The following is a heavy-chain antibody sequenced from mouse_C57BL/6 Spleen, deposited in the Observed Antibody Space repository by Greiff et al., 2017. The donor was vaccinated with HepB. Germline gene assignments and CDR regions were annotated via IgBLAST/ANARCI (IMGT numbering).Heavy chain of an antibody. CDR2: IYPGDGDT. CDR3: ARYPYGSSYGGDY. D-gene: IGHD1-1*01. V-gene: IGHV1-82*01. J-gene: IGHJ2*01. CDR1: GYAFSSSW. Sequence: VKLMESGPELVKPGASVKISCKASGYAFSSSWMNWVKQRPGKGLEWIGRIYPGDGDTNYNGKFKGKATLTADKSSSTAYMQLSSLTSEDSAVYFCARYPYGSSYGGDYWGQGTTLTVSS.